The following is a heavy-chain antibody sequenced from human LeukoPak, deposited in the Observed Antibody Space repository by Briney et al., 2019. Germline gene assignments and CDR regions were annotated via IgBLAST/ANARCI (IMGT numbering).Heavy chain of an antibody. CDR2: INLDGSEK. J-gene: IGHJ4*02. CDR1: GFTFSSYW. V-gene: IGHV3-7*01. CDR3: ARTRLSCDC. D-gene: IGHD2/OR15-2a*01. Sequence: PGGSLRLSCAASGFTFSSYWMTWVRQAPGKGLEWVASINLDGSEKNYVDSVEGRFAISRDSAKKSLFLQMNSLRDEDTAVYYCARTRLSCDCWGQGTLVTVSS.